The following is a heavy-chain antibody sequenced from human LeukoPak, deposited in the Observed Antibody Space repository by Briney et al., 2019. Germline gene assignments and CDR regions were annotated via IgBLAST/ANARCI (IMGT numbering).Heavy chain of an antibody. CDR1: GFTFSSYS. CDR3: AREGGFSYYYDSSGYYPPYYFDY. CDR2: ISSSSSTI. Sequence: GGSLRLSCAASGFTFSSYSMNWVRQAPGKGLEWVSHISSSSSTIYYADSVKGRFTISRDNAKNSLYLQMNSLRAEDTAVYYCAREGGFSYYYDSSGYYPPYYFDYWGQGTLVTVSS. D-gene: IGHD3-22*01. J-gene: IGHJ4*02. V-gene: IGHV3-48*04.